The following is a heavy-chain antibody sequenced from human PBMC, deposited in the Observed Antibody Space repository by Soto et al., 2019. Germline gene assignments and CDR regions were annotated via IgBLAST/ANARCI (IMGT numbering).Heavy chain of an antibody. CDR2: IATYNSNR. J-gene: IGHJ5*02. CDR3: ATLLRVVVNWFDP. Sequence: HLVQSGPEVKKPGASITVSCKTSGDTFTNFGLSWVRQAPGQGLEWMGWIATYNSNRNYAQKFQGRLTLTTDTSTSTAYMEMKSLRYDDTAVYYCATLLRVVVNWFDPWGQGTLVTVSS. V-gene: IGHV1-18*01. D-gene: IGHD3-10*01. CDR1: GDTFTNFG.